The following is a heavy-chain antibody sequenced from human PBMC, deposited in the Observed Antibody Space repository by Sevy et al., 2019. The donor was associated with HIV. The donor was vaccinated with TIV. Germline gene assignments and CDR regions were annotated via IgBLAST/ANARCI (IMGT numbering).Heavy chain of an antibody. CDR2: ISSSGSTI. V-gene: IGHV3-11*01. D-gene: IGHD2-2*01. J-gene: IGHJ6*02. CDR1: GFTFSDYY. CDR3: AKTIDSGGGVVPAANYFYYGLDV. Sequence: GGSLRLSCAASGFTFSDYYMSWIRQAPGKGLEWVSYISSSGSTIYYADSVKGRFTISRDNAKNSLYLQMNSLRAEDTAVYYCAKTIDSGGGVVPAANYFYYGLDVWGQGTTVTVSS.